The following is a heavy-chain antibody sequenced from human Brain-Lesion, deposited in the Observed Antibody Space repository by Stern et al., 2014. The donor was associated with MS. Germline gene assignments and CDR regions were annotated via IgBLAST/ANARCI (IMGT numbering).Heavy chain of an antibody. CDR1: YDSISSYY. J-gene: IGHJ4*02. V-gene: IGHV4-59*01. CDR3: ARAFSDYHDSTPGY. D-gene: IGHD3-22*01. CDR2: INYRRNT. Sequence: QVQLQESGPGLVKPSETLSLTCTVSYDSISSYYWTWLRQPPGKGLEWIGYINYRRNTNYNPALKSRVTISVDTSKNQFSLKLTSVTAADTAVYYCARAFSDYHDSTPGYWGQGTLVTVSS.